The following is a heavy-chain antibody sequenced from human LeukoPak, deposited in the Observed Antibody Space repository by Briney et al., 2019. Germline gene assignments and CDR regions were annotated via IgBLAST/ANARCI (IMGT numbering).Heavy chain of an antibody. V-gene: IGHV1-2*02. CDR1: GYTLTAYY. Sequence: ASVKVSCKASGYTLTAYYIHWVRQAPGQGLEWMGWINPNSGGKSYAQKFQGRVTVTRDTSINTAYMEVNGLRSDDTAVYYCARGGSSGGSCYSCFSPDYWGQGTLVTVSS. J-gene: IGHJ4*02. CDR2: INPNSGGK. D-gene: IGHD2-15*01. CDR3: ARGGSSGGSCYSCFSPDY.